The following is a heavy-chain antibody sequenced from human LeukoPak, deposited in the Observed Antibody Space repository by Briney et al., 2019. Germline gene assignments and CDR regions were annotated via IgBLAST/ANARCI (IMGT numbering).Heavy chain of an antibody. CDR2: IIPIFGTA. J-gene: IGHJ4*02. D-gene: IGHD3-22*01. CDR3: AREAYYDSSGYSPNFDY. Sequence: SVKVSCKASGYTFTSYYMHWVRQAPGQGLEWMGGIIPIFGTANYAQKFQGRVTITADESTSTAYMELSSLRSEDTAVYYCAREAYYDSSGYSPNFDYWGQGTLVTVSS. V-gene: IGHV1-69*13. CDR1: GYTFTSYY.